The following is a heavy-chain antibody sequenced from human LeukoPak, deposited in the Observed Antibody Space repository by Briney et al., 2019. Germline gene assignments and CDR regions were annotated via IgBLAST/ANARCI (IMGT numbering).Heavy chain of an antibody. Sequence: ASVKVSCKASGYTFTSYGISWVRQAPGQGLEWMGWISAYNGNTNYAQKLQGRVTMTTDTSTSTAYMELRSLRSDDTAVYYCARDLIVHYYDSSGYQAIDYWGQGTLVTVSS. J-gene: IGHJ4*02. CDR2: ISAYNGNT. V-gene: IGHV1-18*01. CDR1: GYTFTSYG. D-gene: IGHD3-22*01. CDR3: ARDLIVHYYDSSGYQAIDY.